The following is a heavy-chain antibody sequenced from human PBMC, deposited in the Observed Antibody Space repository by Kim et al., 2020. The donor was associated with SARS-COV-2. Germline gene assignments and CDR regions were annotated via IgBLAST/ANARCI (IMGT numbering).Heavy chain of an antibody. CDR3: AREYYDFWSGYYTFAFDI. D-gene: IGHD3-3*01. Sequence: KGRFTISRDNAKNSLYLQMNSLRDEDTAVYYCAREYYDFWSGYYTFAFDIWGQGTMVTVSS. V-gene: IGHV3-48*02. J-gene: IGHJ3*02.